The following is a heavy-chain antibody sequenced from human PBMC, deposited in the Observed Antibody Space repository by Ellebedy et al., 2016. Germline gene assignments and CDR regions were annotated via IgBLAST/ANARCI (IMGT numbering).Heavy chain of an antibody. V-gene: IGHV3-48*04. Sequence: GGSLRLSCAASGFTFSSYSMNWVRQAPGKGLEWVSYIDSSSSTIYYADSVRGRFTISRDNAKNSLYLQMNSLRAEDTAVYYCARGVSGCHSPGDYWGQGTLVTVSS. D-gene: IGHD1-26*01. CDR3: ARGVSGCHSPGDY. J-gene: IGHJ4*02. CDR1: GFTFSSYS. CDR2: IDSSSSTI.